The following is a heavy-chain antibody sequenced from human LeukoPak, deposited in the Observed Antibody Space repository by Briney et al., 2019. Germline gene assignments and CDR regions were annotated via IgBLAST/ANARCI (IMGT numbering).Heavy chain of an antibody. CDR1: GFTFSSYA. V-gene: IGHV3-23*01. D-gene: IGHD6-19*01. Sequence: PGGSLRLSCGASGFTFSSYAMSWVRQAPGKGLEWVSAISGSGGSTYYADSVKGRFTISRDYSKNTLYLQMNSLRAEDTAVYYCAKDLARWQWLVARSNAFDIWGQGTMVTVSS. CDR2: ISGSGGST. J-gene: IGHJ3*02. CDR3: AKDLARWQWLVARSNAFDI.